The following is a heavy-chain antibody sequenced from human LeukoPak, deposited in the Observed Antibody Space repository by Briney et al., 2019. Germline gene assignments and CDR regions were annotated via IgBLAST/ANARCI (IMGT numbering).Heavy chain of an antibody. CDR3: AKQSDGLSSWGVLGFDP. V-gene: IGHV4-4*09. J-gene: IGHJ5*02. CDR1: GGSISSYY. CDR2: IYTSGST. Sequence: SETLSLTCTVSGGSISSYYWSWIRQPPGKGLEWIGYIYTSGSTNYNPSLKSRVTISVDTSKNQFSLKLSSVTAADTAVYYCAKQSDGLSSWGVLGFDPWGRGTLVTVSS. D-gene: IGHD6-13*01.